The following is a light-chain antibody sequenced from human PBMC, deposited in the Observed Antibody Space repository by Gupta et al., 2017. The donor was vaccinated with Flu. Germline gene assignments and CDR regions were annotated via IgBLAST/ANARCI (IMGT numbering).Light chain of an antibody. CDR2: DAS. V-gene: IGKV3-11*01. J-gene: IGKJ4*01. CDR3: QQRRNWPPLT. CDR1: QSLSTS. Sequence: EIVLTQSPATLSLSPGERATLSCRASQSLSTSLAWYQQKPGQAPRLLIYDASNRATGIPARFSGSGSGTDFTLTISSLEPEDFAVYYCQQRRNWPPLTFGGGTKVDIK.